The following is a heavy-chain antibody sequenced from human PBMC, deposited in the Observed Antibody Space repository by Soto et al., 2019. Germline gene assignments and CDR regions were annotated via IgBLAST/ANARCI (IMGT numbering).Heavy chain of an antibody. D-gene: IGHD3-10*01. CDR1: GFSLSTSGVG. V-gene: IGHV2-5*02. CDR3: AHSRITMVRGVDEGGFDY. J-gene: IGHJ4*02. CDR2: IYWDDDK. Sequence: QITLKESGPTLVKPTQTLTLTCTFSGFSLSTSGVGVGWIRQPPGKALEWLALIYWDDDKRYSPSLKSRLTSTKDTSKNQVVLTMTNMDPVDTATYYCAHSRITMVRGVDEGGFDYWGQGTLVTVSS.